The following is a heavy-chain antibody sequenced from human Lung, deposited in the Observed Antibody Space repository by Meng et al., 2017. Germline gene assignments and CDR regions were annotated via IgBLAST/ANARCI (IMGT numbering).Heavy chain of an antibody. V-gene: IGHV4-4*02. D-gene: IGHD2-21*01. Sequence: HVQLQESGPGLLMPSVALSLTCSVSGGSISSGNWWRWVRQPPGKGLEWIGEIYHSESTNSNPSLKSRITISADKPKNQFSLSLSSVTAADTAVYYCTTNDFYCLGYWGQGTLVTVSS. CDR2: IYHSEST. CDR3: TTNDFYCLGY. J-gene: IGHJ4*02. CDR1: GGSISSGNW.